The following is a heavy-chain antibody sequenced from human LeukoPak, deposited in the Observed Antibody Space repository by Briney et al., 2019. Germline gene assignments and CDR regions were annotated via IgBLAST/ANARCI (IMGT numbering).Heavy chain of an antibody. CDR1: GYTFSSYS. CDR2: ISAYNGDA. D-gene: IGHD2-15*01. Sequence: ASAKVSCKASGYTFSSYSISWVRQAPGQGLEWMGWISAYNGDAIYAQEVKGRVTMTTDTSTSTAYMELRSLRSDDTAVYYCARASYCSDGSCYSDYWGQGTLDPVSS. CDR3: ARASYCSDGSCYSDY. V-gene: IGHV1-18*01. J-gene: IGHJ4*02.